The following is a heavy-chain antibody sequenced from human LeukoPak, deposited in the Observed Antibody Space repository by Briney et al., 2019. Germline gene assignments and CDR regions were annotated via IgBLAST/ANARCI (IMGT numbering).Heavy chain of an antibody. V-gene: IGHV3-11*06. CDR3: ASTRRDGYNSFDY. CDR1: GFTFSDYY. CDR2: ISSSSSSYT. Sequence: GGSLRLSCAASGFTFSDYYMSWIRQAPGKGLEWVSYISSSSSSYTNYADSVKGRFTISRDNAKNSLYLQMNSLRAEDTAVYYCASTRRDGYNSFDYWGQGTLVTVSS. D-gene: IGHD5-24*01. J-gene: IGHJ4*02.